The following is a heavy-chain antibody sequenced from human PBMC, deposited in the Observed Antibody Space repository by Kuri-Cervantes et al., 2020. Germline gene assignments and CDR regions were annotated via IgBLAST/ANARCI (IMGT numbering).Heavy chain of an antibody. CDR2: IYYSGST. D-gene: IGHD2-15*01. Sequence: ESLKISCTVSGGSISSYYWSWIRQPPGKGLEWIGYIYYSGSTNYNPSLKSRVTMSVDSSKNQFSLKLSSVTAADTAVYYCARGVYCSGGSCYPGAFDIWGQGTMVTVSS. CDR3: ARGVYCSGGSCYPGAFDI. CDR1: GGSISSYY. V-gene: IGHV4-59*08. J-gene: IGHJ3*02.